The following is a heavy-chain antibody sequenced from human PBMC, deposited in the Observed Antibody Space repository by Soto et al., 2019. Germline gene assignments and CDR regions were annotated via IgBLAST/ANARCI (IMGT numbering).Heavy chain of an antibody. CDR2: IIPILGIA. CDR1: GGTFSSYT. Sequence: ASVKVSCKASGGTFSSYTISWVRQAPGQGLEWMGRIIPILGIANYAQKFQGRVTITADKSTSTAYMELSSLRSEDTAVYYCARDQRGIVATITTALAFDIWGQGTMVTVSS. J-gene: IGHJ3*02. V-gene: IGHV1-69*04. CDR3: ARDQRGIVATITTALAFDI. D-gene: IGHD5-12*01.